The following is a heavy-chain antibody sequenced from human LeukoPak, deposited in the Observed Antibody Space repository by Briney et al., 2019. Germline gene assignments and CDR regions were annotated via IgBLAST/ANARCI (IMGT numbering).Heavy chain of an antibody. V-gene: IGHV5-51*01. Sequence: GESLKISCKGSGYSFTNYWIGWVRQMPGKGLEWMGIIYPGDSDTRYSPPFQGQVTISADKSISIAYLQWSSLKASDTAMYYCARQFDYGDYTLNYWGQGTLVTVSS. CDR2: IYPGDSDT. CDR1: GYSFTNYW. D-gene: IGHD4-17*01. J-gene: IGHJ4*02. CDR3: ARQFDYGDYTLNY.